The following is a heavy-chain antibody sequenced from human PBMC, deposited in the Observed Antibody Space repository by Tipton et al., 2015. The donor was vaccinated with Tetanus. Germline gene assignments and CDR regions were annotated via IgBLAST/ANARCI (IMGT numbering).Heavy chain of an antibody. CDR2: VSDSGST. J-gene: IGHJ6*02. CDR3: ARATPSGSYFVRYYSMDV. V-gene: IGHV4-30-4*01. CDR1: GGSISSADYY. D-gene: IGHD3-22*01. Sequence: TLSLTCTVSGGSISSADYYWSWNRQPPGKGLEWIGYVSDSGSTYSNPSLRSRIIISVDTSKNQFSLILSSVTAADTAVYYCARATPSGSYFVRYYSMDVWGQGTTVVVSS.